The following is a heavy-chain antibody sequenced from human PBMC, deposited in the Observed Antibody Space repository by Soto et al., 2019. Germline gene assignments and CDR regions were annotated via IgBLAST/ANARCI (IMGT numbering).Heavy chain of an antibody. J-gene: IGHJ4*02. D-gene: IGHD3-3*01. Sequence: ASVKVSCKASGYTFTSCYMHWVRQAPGQGLEWMGIINPSGGSTSYAQKFQGRVTMTRDTSTSTVYMELSSLRSEDTAVYYCARNLIPKDFWSGYYEYYFDYWGQGTLVTVSS. V-gene: IGHV1-46*03. CDR3: ARNLIPKDFWSGYYEYYFDY. CDR1: GYTFTSCY. CDR2: INPSGGST.